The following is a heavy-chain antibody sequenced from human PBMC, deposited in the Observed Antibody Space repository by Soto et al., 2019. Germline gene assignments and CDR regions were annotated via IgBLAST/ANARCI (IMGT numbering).Heavy chain of an antibody. CDR2: ISGSGGRV. D-gene: IGHD4-17*01. J-gene: IGHJ2*01. Sequence: SSAMTCARHAPEKGLEWVSGISGSGGRVYSADSVKGRFTISSDNSRNTLYLQLNSLRDEDRGRYYCAMTRLFVFCRYGDHRDLFSFPTRRSSDL. CDR3: AMTRLFVFCRYGDHRDLFSFPTRRSSDL. V-gene: IGHV3-23*01. CDR1: SSA.